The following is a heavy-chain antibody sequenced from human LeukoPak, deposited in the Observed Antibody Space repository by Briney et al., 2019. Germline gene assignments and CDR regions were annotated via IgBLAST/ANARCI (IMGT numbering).Heavy chain of an antibody. CDR2: IHYSGIT. Sequence: SETLPLTCTVSGDSITSHYWSWIRQPPGKGLEWIGYIHYSGITNYNPSLKSRVTLSVDTSNNQFSLKLNSVTAADTAVYYCARDGYSSSSGPIFDYWGQGTLVAVSS. V-gene: IGHV4-59*11. CDR3: ARDGYSSSSGPIFDY. CDR1: GDSITSHY. J-gene: IGHJ4*02. D-gene: IGHD6-6*01.